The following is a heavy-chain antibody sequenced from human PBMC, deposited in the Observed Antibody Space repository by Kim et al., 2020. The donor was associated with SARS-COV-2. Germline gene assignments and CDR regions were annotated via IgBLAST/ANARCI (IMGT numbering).Heavy chain of an antibody. CDR3: ARVTGPGDPFVVVPAAMSWFDP. CDR1: GGSISSGGYY. V-gene: IGHV4-31*03. J-gene: IGHJ5*02. Sequence: SETLSLTCTVSGGSISSGGYYWSWIRQHPGKGLEWIGYIYYSGSTYYNPSLKSRVTISVDMSKNQFSLKLSSVTAADTAVYYCARVTGPGDPFVVVPAAMSWFDPWGQGTLVTVSS. D-gene: IGHD2-2*01. CDR2: IYYSGST.